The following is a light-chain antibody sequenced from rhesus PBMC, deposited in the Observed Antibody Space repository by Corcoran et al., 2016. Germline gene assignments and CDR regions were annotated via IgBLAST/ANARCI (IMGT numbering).Light chain of an antibody. Sequence: QAALTQPRSVSGSPGQSVTISCTGTSSDIGGYNYVSWYQQHPGTAPKLMIYEVSKRPSGVSDRFSGSKSGNTASLTISGLQAEDEADYYCSSYAGSNYIFGAGTRLPVL. J-gene: IGLJ1*01. CDR3: SSYAGSNYI. CDR1: SSDIGGYNY. CDR2: EVS. V-gene: IGLV2-32*02.